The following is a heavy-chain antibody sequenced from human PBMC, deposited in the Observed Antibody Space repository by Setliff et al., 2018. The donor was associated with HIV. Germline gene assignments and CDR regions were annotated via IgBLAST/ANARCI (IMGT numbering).Heavy chain of an antibody. CDR1: GYSFSDNW. V-gene: IGHV5-51*01. CDR3: ASGRKKNYDLFTGYYRILGVDFDY. Sequence: GESLKISCKGFGYSFSDNWIGWVRQMPGKGLEWMGIIYPDDSATRYSPSFQGQVTIPADKSINTAYMRWRSLKASDTAMYYCASGRKKNYDLFTGYYRILGVDFDYWGQGTLVTVSS. CDR2: IYPDDSAT. J-gene: IGHJ4*02. D-gene: IGHD3-9*01.